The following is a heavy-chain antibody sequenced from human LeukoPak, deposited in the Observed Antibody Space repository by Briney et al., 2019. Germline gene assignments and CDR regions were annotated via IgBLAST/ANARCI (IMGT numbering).Heavy chain of an antibody. Sequence: SETLSLTCAVSGYSISSGYYWGWIRQPPGKGLEWIGNIYHSGSTYYNPSLKSRVTISVDTSKNQFSLKLSSVTAADTAVYHCAGYCSSTSCYRGYDYWGQGTLVTVSS. CDR2: IYHSGST. D-gene: IGHD2-2*01. V-gene: IGHV4-38-2*01. J-gene: IGHJ4*02. CDR3: AGYCSSTSCYRGYDY. CDR1: GYSISSGYY.